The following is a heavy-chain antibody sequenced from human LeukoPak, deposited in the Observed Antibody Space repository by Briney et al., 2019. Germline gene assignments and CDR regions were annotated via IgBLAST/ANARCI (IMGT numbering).Heavy chain of an antibody. CDR3: ARLTIGSGSFYLDWFDP. D-gene: IGHD3-10*01. CDR2: VYPGDPDI. V-gene: IGHV5-51*01. Sequence: GESLKISCKGSGYSFPSYWLAWVRQMPGKGLEWVGIVYPGDPDIRYSPSFQGQVTISADKSINTAYPQWSSLKASDSAIYYCARLTIGSGSFYLDWFDPWGQGTLVTVSS. CDR1: GYSFPSYW. J-gene: IGHJ5*02.